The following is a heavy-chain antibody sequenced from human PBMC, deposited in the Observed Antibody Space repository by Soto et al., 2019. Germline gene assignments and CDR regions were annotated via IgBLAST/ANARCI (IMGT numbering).Heavy chain of an antibody. J-gene: IGHJ3*02. CDR3: AGCTTGTEPDYVFDI. Sequence: QITLKESGPTLVKPTQTLTLTCTFSGFSLSTSGVGVGWIRQPPGKAPEYLALIYRDDDRRYSPSLRSSLINNINSSHKRVVHRMTNTDPVKTASFYCAGCTTGTEPDYVFDIYAQGTTVTVAS. CDR1: GFSLSTSGVG. D-gene: IGHD1-1*01. CDR2: IYRDDDR. V-gene: IGHV2-5*02.